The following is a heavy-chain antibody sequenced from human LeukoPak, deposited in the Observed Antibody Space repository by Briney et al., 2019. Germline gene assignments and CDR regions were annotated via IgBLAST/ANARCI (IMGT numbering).Heavy chain of an antibody. J-gene: IGHJ4*02. D-gene: IGHD2-15*01. V-gene: IGHV3-21*01. Sequence: GGSLRLSCAASGFTFSSSSMNWVRQAPGKGLEWVSSISSSGKYIYYPDSMKGRFTVSRDNAKDSLSLQMNSLRAEDTAIYYCARDLGARISCSSHLGQGTLVTVSS. CDR3: ARDLGARISCSSH. CDR2: ISSSGKYI. CDR1: GFTFSSSS.